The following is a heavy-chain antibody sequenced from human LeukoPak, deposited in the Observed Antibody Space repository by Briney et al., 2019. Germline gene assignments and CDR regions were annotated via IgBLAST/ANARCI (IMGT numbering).Heavy chain of an antibody. J-gene: IGHJ5*02. Sequence: SETLSLTCTVSGGSISSSGFYWGWIRQPPGKGLEWIGTIYYSGSTNYNPSLKSRVTISVDTSKNQFSLKLSSVTAADTAVYYCARDGGYCSSTSCLNWFDPWGQGTLVTVSS. V-gene: IGHV4-39*07. CDR2: IYYSGST. CDR1: GGSISSSGFY. CDR3: ARDGGYCSSTSCLNWFDP. D-gene: IGHD2-2*01.